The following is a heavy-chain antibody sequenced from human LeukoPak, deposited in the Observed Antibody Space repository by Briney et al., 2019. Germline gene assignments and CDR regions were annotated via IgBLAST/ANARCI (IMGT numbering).Heavy chain of an antibody. D-gene: IGHD2-2*01. CDR1: GGSISSSSYY. V-gene: IGHV4-39*01. J-gene: IGHJ6*03. CDR2: IYYSGST. CDR3: ARGDCSSTICYSPMDV. Sequence: PSETLSLTCIVSGGSISSSSYYWGWIRQPPGKGLEWIGSIYYSGSTYHNPSLKSRVTISVDTSKNQFSLKLSSVTAADTAVYYCARGDCSSTICYSPMDVWGKGTTVTVSS.